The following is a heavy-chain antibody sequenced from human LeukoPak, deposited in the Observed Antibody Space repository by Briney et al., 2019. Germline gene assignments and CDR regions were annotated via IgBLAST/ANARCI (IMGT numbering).Heavy chain of an antibody. J-gene: IGHJ1*01. CDR2: ISGDGDKT. CDR1: GFTFSTYA. D-gene: IGHD6-19*01. CDR3: AKSPSSGWHAEYFQH. V-gene: IGHV3-23*01. Sequence: GGSLRLSCAASGFTFSTYAMSWVRQAPGKGLEWVSAISGDGDKTYYADSVRGRFTISRDSSKNTLYLQMNSLRAEDTAVYYCAKSPSSGWHAEYFQHWGQGTLVTVSS.